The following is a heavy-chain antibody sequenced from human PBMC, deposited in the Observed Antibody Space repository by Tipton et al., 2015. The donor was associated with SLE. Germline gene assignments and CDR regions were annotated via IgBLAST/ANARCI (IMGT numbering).Heavy chain of an antibody. J-gene: IGHJ4*02. V-gene: IGHV4-34*01. D-gene: IGHD6-19*01. CDR2: INHSGIP. Sequence: TLSLTCAVYGGAFSGYNWIWVRQSPGKGLEWIGEINHSGIPYYNPSLKSRVTLSVDTSKRQFSLKVTSVTAADTAVYYCARGTGISVDWGQGTLVTVSS. CDR3: ARGTGISVD. CDR1: GGAFSGYN.